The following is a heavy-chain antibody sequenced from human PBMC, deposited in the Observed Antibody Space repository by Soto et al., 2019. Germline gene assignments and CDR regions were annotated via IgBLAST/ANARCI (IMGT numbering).Heavy chain of an antibody. D-gene: IGHD1-26*01. CDR1: GFTFSSYS. CDR2: ISSSSSTI. Sequence: EVQLVESGGGLVQPGGSLRLSCAASGFTFSSYSMNWVRQAPGKGLEWVSYISSSSSTIYSADSVKGRFTISRDNAKNSLYLQMSSLRAEDTAVYYCAREEGLLNWFDPWGQGTLVTVSS. V-gene: IGHV3-48*01. CDR3: AREEGLLNWFDP. J-gene: IGHJ5*02.